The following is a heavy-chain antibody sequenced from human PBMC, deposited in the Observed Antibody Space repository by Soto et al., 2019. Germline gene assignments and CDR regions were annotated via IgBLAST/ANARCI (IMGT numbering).Heavy chain of an antibody. V-gene: IGHV3-33*08. CDR2: IWYDGSNK. CDR3: ARDSGFITGTTYEPDY. Sequence: PGGSLRLSCAASGFTFSSYGMHWVRQAPGKGLEWVAVIWYDGSNKYYADSVKGRFTISRDNSKNTLYLQMNSLRAEDTAVYYCARDSGFITGTTYEPDYWGQGTLVTVSS. J-gene: IGHJ4*02. CDR1: GFTFSSYG. D-gene: IGHD1-7*01.